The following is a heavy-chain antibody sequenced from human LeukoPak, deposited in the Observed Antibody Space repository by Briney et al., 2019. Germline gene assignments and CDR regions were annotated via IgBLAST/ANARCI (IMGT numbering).Heavy chain of an antibody. CDR3: AAVPGIIIAGYFAS. Sequence: GGSLRLSCVASGFTFTSSAMTWVRQAPGKGLEWVSVVGSTGGTTYYADSVKGRFTISRDNAKNTVILQMNNLRVEDTAVYYCAAVPGIIIAGYFASWGRGTLVAVSA. D-gene: IGHD3-10*02. CDR1: GFTFTSSA. CDR2: VGSTGGTT. V-gene: IGHV3-23*01. J-gene: IGHJ4*02.